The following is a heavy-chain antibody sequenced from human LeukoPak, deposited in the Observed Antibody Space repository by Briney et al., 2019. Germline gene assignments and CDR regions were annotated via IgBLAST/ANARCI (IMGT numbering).Heavy chain of an antibody. V-gene: IGHV3-74*03. CDR2: IRGDGRAT. CDR3: TRHVSPPTMDV. Sequence: GGSLRLSCAASGFIFPDYWMHWVRQAPGKELVWVARIRGDGRATTYADSVKGRFTISRDNSKNTLYLQMNSLRAEDTAVYYCTRHVSPPTMDVWGQGTTVTVSS. J-gene: IGHJ6*02. CDR1: GFIFPDYW. D-gene: IGHD2-8*01.